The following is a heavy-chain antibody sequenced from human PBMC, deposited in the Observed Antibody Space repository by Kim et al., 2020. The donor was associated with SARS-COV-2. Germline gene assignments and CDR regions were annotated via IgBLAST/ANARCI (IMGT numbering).Heavy chain of an antibody. D-gene: IGHD3-22*01. CDR3: AKVTMIVVVGDWFDP. V-gene: IGHV3-23*01. CDR1: GFTFSSYA. Sequence: GGSLRLSCAASGFTFSSYAMSWVRQAPGKGLEWVSAISGSGGSTYYADSVKGRFTISRDNSKNTLYLQMNSLRAEDTAVYYCAKVTMIVVVGDWFDPWGQGTLVTVSS. CDR2: ISGSGGST. J-gene: IGHJ5*02.